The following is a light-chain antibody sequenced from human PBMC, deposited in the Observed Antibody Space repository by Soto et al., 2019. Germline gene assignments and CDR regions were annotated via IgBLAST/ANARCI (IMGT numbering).Light chain of an antibody. Sequence: DIQMTQSPSTLSASVGDTVTITCRASQSVAGWLAWYQQKPGKAPKILIYKASSLEGGVPSRFSGSGSGTEFTLTISSLQPDDFATYYCQQYNGYRWTFGQGTKVDIK. CDR1: QSVAGW. V-gene: IGKV1-5*03. CDR3: QQYNGYRWT. J-gene: IGKJ1*01. CDR2: KAS.